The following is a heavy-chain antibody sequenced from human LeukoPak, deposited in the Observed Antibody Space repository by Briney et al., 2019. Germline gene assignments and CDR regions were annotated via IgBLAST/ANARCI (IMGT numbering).Heavy chain of an antibody. V-gene: IGHV1-69*13. Sequence: SVTVSCKASGGTFSSYAISWVRQTPGQGLEWMGGIIPIFGTANYAQKFQGRVTITADESTSTAYMELSSLRSEDTAVYYCARARQLYSSGREAFDIWGQGTMVTVSS. D-gene: IGHD6-19*01. CDR1: GGTFSSYA. CDR2: IIPIFGTA. CDR3: ARARQLYSSGREAFDI. J-gene: IGHJ3*02.